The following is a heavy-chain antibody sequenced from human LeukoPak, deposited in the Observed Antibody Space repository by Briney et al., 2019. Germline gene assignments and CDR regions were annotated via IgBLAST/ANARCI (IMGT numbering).Heavy chain of an antibody. CDR3: ARADRYNWKSDY. J-gene: IGHJ4*02. Sequence: GGSLRLSCAASGFTFDDYGMSWVRQAPGKGLVWVSRINSDGSSTSYADSVKGQFTISRDNAKNTLYLQMNSLRAEDTAVYYCARADRYNWKSDYWGQGTLVTVSS. CDR1: GFTFDDYG. V-gene: IGHV3-74*01. D-gene: IGHD1-20*01. CDR2: INSDGSST.